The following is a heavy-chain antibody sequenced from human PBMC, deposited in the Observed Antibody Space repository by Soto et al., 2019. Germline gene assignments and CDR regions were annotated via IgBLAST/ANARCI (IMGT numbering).Heavy chain of an antibody. CDR2: VSPKNGDT. Sequence: GASVKVSCKASGYAFTGYYIHWVRQAPGQGLEWMGWVSPKNGDTDYAQRFQGRVTMTRDTSITSAYLDLTRLRYDDTATYFCARANSGDDDEFVYWGQGTPVTVSS. CDR1: GYAFTGYY. V-gene: IGHV1-2*02. D-gene: IGHD5-12*01. J-gene: IGHJ4*02. CDR3: ARANSGDDDEFVY.